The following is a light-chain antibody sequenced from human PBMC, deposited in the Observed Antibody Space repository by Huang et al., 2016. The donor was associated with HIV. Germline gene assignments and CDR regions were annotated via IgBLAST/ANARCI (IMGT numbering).Light chain of an antibody. V-gene: IGKV3-15*01. Sequence: EIVMTQSPATLSVSPGERATLSCRASQSVSSILAWYQQKPGQAPRLLIYGASTKATGIPARLSGSGSGTEFTLTISSLQSEDFAIYYCQQYNNWPPDFTFGPGTKVDIK. CDR3: QQYNNWPPDFT. J-gene: IGKJ3*01. CDR2: GAS. CDR1: QSVSSI.